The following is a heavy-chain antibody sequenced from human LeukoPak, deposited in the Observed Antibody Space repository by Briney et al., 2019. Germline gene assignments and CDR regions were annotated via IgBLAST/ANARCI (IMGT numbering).Heavy chain of an antibody. J-gene: IGHJ4*02. CDR1: RFTFSSYA. CDR3: ARGSLQLWQRWYFDS. Sequence: GGSLRLSCAASRFTFSSYAMSWVHQAPGKGLEWVSAISGSGGSTYYADSVKGRFTISRDNAKASLYLQMNSLRDEDTAVYYCARGSLQLWQRWYFDSWGQGTLVTVSS. CDR2: ISGSGGST. V-gene: IGHV3-23*01. D-gene: IGHD5-18*01.